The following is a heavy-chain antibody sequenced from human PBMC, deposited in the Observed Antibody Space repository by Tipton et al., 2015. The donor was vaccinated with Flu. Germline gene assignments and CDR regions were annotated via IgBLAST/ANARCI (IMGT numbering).Heavy chain of an antibody. V-gene: IGHV4-59*01. CDR3: ARDKTGLDGSFQYQFDY. Sequence: LRLSCTVSGGSISSYYWSWIRQPPGKGLEWIGYIYYRGSTNYNPSLKSRVTISVDTSKNQFSLKLSSVTAADTAVYYCARDKTGLDGSFQYQFDYWGQGALVTVSS. CDR2: IYYRGST. D-gene: IGHD2-2*01. CDR1: GGSISSYY. J-gene: IGHJ4*02.